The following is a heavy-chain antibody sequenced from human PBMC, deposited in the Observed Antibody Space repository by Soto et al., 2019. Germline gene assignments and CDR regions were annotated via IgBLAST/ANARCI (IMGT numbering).Heavy chain of an antibody. V-gene: IGHV3-33*01. Sequence: GGSLRLSCAASGFTFSSYGMHWVRQAPGKGLEWVAVIWYDGSNKYYADSVKGRFNISRDNSKNTLYLQMNSLRAEDKAVYYCAREGSDYDILTGYYNYYYGMDVWGQGTTVTVSS. D-gene: IGHD3-9*01. CDR2: IWYDGSNK. CDR3: AREGSDYDILTGYYNYYYGMDV. J-gene: IGHJ6*02. CDR1: GFTFSSYG.